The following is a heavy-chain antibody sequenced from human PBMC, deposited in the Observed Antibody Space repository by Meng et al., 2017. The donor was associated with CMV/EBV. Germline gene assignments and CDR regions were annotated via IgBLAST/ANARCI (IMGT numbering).Heavy chain of an antibody. V-gene: IGHV1-2*02. CDR2: INPNSGGT. CDR1: GCTLTGYY. D-gene: IGHD5-24*01. CDR3: AKEDGYKDLDY. Sequence: YKASGCTLTGYYIHWVRQAPGQGLKWMGWINPNSGGTDYAQKFQGRVTMTRDTSISTAYMELSKLRSDDTAVCYCAKEDGYKDLDYWGQGTLVTVSS. J-gene: IGHJ4*02.